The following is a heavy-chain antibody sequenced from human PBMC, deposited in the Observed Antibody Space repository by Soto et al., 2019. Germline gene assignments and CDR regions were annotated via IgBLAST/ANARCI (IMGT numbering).Heavy chain of an antibody. J-gene: IGHJ6*02. D-gene: IGHD3-10*01. CDR3: AREYGRYYNGMHV. V-gene: IGHV4-30-4*01. CDR2: IYYSGST. Sequence: QVQLQESGPGLVKASQTLSLTCAVSGGSISNGDYYWSWIRQPPGKGLEWVGNIYYSGSTYYNPSLKSRVTISVDTSKNQFSLKLSSVTAADTAFYYCAREYGRYYNGMHVWGQGTTVTVSS. CDR1: GGSISNGDYY.